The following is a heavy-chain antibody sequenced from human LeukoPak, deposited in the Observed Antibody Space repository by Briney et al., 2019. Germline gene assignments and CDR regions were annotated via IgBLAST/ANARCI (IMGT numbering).Heavy chain of an antibody. J-gene: IGHJ4*02. Sequence: GGSLRLSCAASGFTFSSYSMNWVRQAPGKGLEWVSSISSSSSYIYYADSVKGRFTISRDNAKNSLYLQMNSLRAEDTAVYYCARGVHYDILTGYSDRGYYFDYWGQGTLVTVSS. V-gene: IGHV3-21*01. CDR2: ISSSSSYI. D-gene: IGHD3-9*01. CDR1: GFTFSSYS. CDR3: ARGVHYDILTGYSDRGYYFDY.